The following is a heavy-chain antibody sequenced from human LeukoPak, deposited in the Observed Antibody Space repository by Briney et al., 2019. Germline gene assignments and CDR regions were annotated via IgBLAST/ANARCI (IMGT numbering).Heavy chain of an antibody. D-gene: IGHD2-21*02. CDR3: TAEMGACAGDCFEF. J-gene: IGHJ4*02. V-gene: IGHV3-15*01. CDR1: GFTFKNAW. Sequence: GGSLRLSCAASGFTFKNAWVSWVRQAPGKGLEWVGRLKSETDGGTTDYAAPVKGRFTISKDESKNTLHLQMNSLKTEDTAVYYCTAEMGACAGDCFEFWGQGTLITVSS. CDR2: LKSETDGGTT.